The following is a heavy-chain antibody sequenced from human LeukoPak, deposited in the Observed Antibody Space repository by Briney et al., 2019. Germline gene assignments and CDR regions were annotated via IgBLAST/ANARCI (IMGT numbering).Heavy chain of an antibody. J-gene: IGHJ3*02. CDR3: ARQRIADAFDI. V-gene: IGHV1-2*04. Sequence: ASVKVSCKASGYTFTGYYMHWVRQAPGQGLEWMGWINPSSGGTNYAQKFQGWVTMTRDTSISTAYMELSRLRSDDTAVYYCARQRIADAFDIWGQGTMVTVSS. D-gene: IGHD6-6*01. CDR2: INPSSGGT. CDR1: GYTFTGYY.